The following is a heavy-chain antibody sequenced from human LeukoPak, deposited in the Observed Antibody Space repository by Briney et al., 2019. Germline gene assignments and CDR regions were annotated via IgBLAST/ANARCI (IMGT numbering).Heavy chain of an antibody. CDR3: AKRGRGGGEVTGYDC. D-gene: IGHD3-9*01. V-gene: IGHV3-23*01. CDR1: GFTFSSYG. CDR2: ISGSGGTT. J-gene: IGHJ4*02. Sequence: GGSLRLSCAASGFTFSSYGMHWVRQAPGKGLEWVSAISGSGGTTYYADSVKGRFTISRDNSKNTLYLQLNSLRAEDTAVYYCAKRGRGGGEVTGYDCWGQGTLVTVSS.